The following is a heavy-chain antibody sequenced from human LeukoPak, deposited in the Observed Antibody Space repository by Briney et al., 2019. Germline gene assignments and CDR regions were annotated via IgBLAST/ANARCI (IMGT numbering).Heavy chain of an antibody. V-gene: IGHV4/OR15-8*03. CDR3: ASGYGSGSYYDAS. Sequence: SETLSLTCGVSGGSIDMTNYWSWVRQAPGKGLEWIGEINRGGSANYNPSLNSRVSISIDTSKSQFSLNLNSVTAADTAVYYCASGYGSGSYYDASWGQGTLVTVSS. CDR1: GGSIDMTNY. D-gene: IGHD3-10*01. J-gene: IGHJ5*02. CDR2: INRGGSA.